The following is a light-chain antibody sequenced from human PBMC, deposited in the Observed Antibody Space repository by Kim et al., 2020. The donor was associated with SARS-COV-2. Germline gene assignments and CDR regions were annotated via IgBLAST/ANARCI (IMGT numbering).Light chain of an antibody. V-gene: IGLV1-47*01. CDR2: RNN. CDR3: AAWDDSLSGLV. J-gene: IGLJ1*01. CDR1: SSNIGSNY. Sequence: GQRVTISCSGSSSNIGSNYVYWYQQLPGTAPKLLIYRNNQRPSGVPDRFSGSKSGTSASLAISGLRSEDEADYYCAAWDDSLSGLVFGTGTQLTVL.